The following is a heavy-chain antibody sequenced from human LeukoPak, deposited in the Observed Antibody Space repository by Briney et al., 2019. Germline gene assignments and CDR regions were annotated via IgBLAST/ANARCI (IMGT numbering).Heavy chain of an antibody. V-gene: IGHV3-48*04. CDR2: ISSSSGTI. Sequence: GGSLRLSCAASGFTFSSYSMNWVRQAPGKGLEWVSYISSSSGTIYYADSVKGRFTISRDNAKNSLYLQMNSLRAEDTAVYYCASEYYYYMDVWGKGTTVTVSS. CDR3: ASEYYYYMDV. J-gene: IGHJ6*03. CDR1: GFTFSSYS.